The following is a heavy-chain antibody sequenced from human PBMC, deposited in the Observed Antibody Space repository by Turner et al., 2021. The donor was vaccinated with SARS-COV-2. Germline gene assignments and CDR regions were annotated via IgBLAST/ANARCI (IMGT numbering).Heavy chain of an antibody. Sequence: QVQLQESGPGLVKPSQTLSLTCTVSGGSISSGGYYWSWIRQHPGKGLEWNGYIDYSVSTYYNPSLKSRVTISVDTSKNQFSLKLSSVTAADTAVYYCATKWVGGYDWNSYYGMDVWGQGTTVTVSS. V-gene: IGHV4-31*03. CDR2: IDYSVST. CDR1: GGSISSGGYY. CDR3: ATKWVGGYDWNSYYGMDV. D-gene: IGHD5-12*01. J-gene: IGHJ6*02.